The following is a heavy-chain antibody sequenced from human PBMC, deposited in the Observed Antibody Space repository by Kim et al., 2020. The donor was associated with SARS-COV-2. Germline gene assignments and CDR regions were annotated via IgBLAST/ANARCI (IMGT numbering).Heavy chain of an antibody. D-gene: IGHD6-19*01. V-gene: IGHV7-4-1*01. J-gene: IGHJ4*02. CDR2: INTNTGNP. Sequence: ASVKVSCKASEYTLTNNAIIWVRQAPGQGLEWMGWINTNTGNPTYAQGFTGRFVFSLDTSVRTTYLQIDSLKAEDTAIYYCASGSGALEYWGQGTLVTVSS. CDR1: EYTLTNNA. CDR3: ASGSGALEY.